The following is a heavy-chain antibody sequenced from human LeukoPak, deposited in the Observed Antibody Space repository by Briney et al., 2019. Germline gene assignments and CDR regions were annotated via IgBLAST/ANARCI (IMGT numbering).Heavy chain of an antibody. CDR1: GFTFDDYA. Sequence: GGSLRLSCAASGFTFDDYAMHWVRQAPGKGLEWVSGISWNSGSIGYADSVKGRFTISRDNAKNSLYLQMNSLRAEDTALCYCAKTAVAAYFDYWGQGTLVTVSS. CDR3: AKTAVAAYFDY. V-gene: IGHV3-9*01. D-gene: IGHD6-19*01. CDR2: ISWNSGSI. J-gene: IGHJ4*02.